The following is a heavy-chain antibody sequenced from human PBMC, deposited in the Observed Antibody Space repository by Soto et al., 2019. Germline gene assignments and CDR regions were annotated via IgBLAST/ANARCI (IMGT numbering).Heavy chain of an antibody. D-gene: IGHD6-13*01. Sequence: ASVKVSCKASGYTFTSYDINWVRQATGQGLEWMGWMNPNSGNTGYAQKLQGRVTMTTDTSTSTAYMELRSLRSDDTAVYYCARGYSSSWYNYNTFDYWGQGALVTVSS. CDR3: ARGYSSSWYNYNTFDY. CDR2: MNPNSGNT. CDR1: GYTFTSYD. J-gene: IGHJ4*02. V-gene: IGHV1-8*01.